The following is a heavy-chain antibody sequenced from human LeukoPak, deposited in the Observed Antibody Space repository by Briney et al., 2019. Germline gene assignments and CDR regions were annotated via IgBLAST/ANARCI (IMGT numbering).Heavy chain of an antibody. D-gene: IGHD2-2*01. CDR3: ARDGGDIVVVPAAIPRWFDP. Sequence: ASVKVSCKASGYTFSGYYMHWVRQAPGQGLEWMGWISAYNGNTNYAQKLQGRVTMTTDTSTSTAYMELRSLRSDDTAVYYCARDGGDIVVVPAAIPRWFDPWGQGTLVTVSS. CDR2: ISAYNGNT. V-gene: IGHV1-18*04. J-gene: IGHJ5*02. CDR1: GYTFSGYY.